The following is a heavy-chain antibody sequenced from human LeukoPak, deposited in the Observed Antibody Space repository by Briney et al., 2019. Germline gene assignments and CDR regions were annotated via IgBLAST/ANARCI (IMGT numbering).Heavy chain of an antibody. CDR1: GGSISSYY. D-gene: IGHD3-10*01. CDR2: IYTSGST. J-gene: IGHJ4*02. CDR3: ARAKFSTYYPQGFYFDY. Sequence: MPSETLSLTCTVSGGSISSYYWSWIRQPAGKGLEWIGRIYTSGSTNYNPSPKSRITMSVDTSKNQFSLKLSSVTAADTAVYYCARAKFSTYYPQGFYFDYWGQGTLVTVSS. V-gene: IGHV4-4*07.